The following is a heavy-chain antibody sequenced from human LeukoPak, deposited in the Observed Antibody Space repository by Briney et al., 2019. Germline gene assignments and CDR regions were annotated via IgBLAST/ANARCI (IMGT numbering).Heavy chain of an antibody. CDR3: ARDRPDWGSYLFDY. CDR2: ISAYNGNT. D-gene: IGHD3-16*01. V-gene: IGHV1-18*01. CDR1: GYTFTSYG. J-gene: IGHJ4*02. Sequence: VASVKVSCKASGYTFTSYGISWVRQAPGQGLEWMGWISAYNGNTNYAQKLQGRVTMTTDTSTSTAYMELRSLRSDDTAVYYCARDRPDWGSYLFDYWGQGTLVTVSS.